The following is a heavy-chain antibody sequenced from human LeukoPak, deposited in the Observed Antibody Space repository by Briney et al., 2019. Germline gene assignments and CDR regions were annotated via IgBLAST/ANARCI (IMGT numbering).Heavy chain of an antibody. J-gene: IGHJ3*01. CDR2: INSDASST. CDR1: GFTFSSYW. CDR3: ARVQGHPPNGLDV. D-gene: IGHD2-8*01. V-gene: IGHV3-74*01. Sequence: PGGSLRLSCAASGFTFSSYWMHWVRHAPGKGLVWVSRINSDASSTSYADSVKGRFTISRDNAKSTLYLQMNSLRAEDTAVYYCARVQGHPPNGLDVWGQGTMVTVSS.